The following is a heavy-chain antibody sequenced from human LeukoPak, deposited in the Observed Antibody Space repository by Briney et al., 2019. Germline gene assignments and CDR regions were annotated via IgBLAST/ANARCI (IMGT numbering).Heavy chain of an antibody. D-gene: IGHD1-26*01. J-gene: IGHJ4*02. CDR1: GASISSYY. CDR2: IFYSGST. V-gene: IGHV4-59*12. Sequence: SETLSLTCTVSGASISSYYWTWIRQPPGKGLEWIGYIFYSGSTDSNPSLKSRVTISVDTSKNQFSLKLSSVTAADTAVYYCARDSGRYFRFDYWGQGTPVTVSS. CDR3: ARDSGRYFRFDY.